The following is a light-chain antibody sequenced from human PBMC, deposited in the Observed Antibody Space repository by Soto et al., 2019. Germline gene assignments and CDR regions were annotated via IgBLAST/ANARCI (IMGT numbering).Light chain of an antibody. J-gene: IGLJ1*01. CDR3: AAWDDSLSGDV. CDR1: SSNIGTSP. V-gene: IGLV1-44*01. Sequence: QSVLTQPPSASGTPGQRVTISCSGSSSNIGTSPVNWYQHLPGTAPKLFIYSDNQRPSGVPDRFSGSKSGTSASLAISGLQSDDEAEYYCAAWDDSLSGDVFGTGTKLTVL. CDR2: SDN.